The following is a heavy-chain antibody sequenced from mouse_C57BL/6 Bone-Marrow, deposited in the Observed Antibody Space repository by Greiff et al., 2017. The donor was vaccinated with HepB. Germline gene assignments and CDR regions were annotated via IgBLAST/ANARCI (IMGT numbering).Heavy chain of an antibody. V-gene: IGHV5-6-3*01. J-gene: IGHJ3*01. D-gene: IGHD3-3*01. CDR3: ARRDLFVY. CDR1: GFTFSLYG. CDR2: INSNDGTT. Sequence: EVQWVESGGGLVQPGGSLKLSCAASGFTFSLYGMSWVRQTPDKRLELVASINSNDGTTYYADTIKGRFTITRDNAKNTLYLQMSSLKSEDTAIYYCARRDLFVYWGQGTLVTVSA.